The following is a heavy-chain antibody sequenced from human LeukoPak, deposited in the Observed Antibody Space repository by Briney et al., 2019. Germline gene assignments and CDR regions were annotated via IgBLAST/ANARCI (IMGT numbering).Heavy chain of an antibody. CDR3: ARDYERGDNWFDP. CDR1: GFTFSSYG. J-gene: IGHJ5*02. D-gene: IGHD3-16*01. Sequence: PGGSLRLSCAASGFTFSSYGMHWVRQAPGKGLEWVAVIWYDGSNKYYADSVKGRFTISRDNSKNTPYLQMNSLRAEDTAVYYCARDYERGDNWFDPWGQGTLVTVSS. V-gene: IGHV3-33*01. CDR2: IWYDGSNK.